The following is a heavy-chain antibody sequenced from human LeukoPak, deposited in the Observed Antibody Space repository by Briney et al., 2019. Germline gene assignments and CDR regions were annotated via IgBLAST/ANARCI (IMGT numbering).Heavy chain of an antibody. CDR2: IKQDGSEK. D-gene: IGHD1-26*01. CDR1: GFTFSNYW. V-gene: IGHV3-7*01. CDR3: ARDLLVGMPYS. Sequence: GGSLRLSCAASGFTFSNYWMSWVRQAPGKGLQWVANIKQDGSEKYYVDSVKGRFTISRDNAKNSLYLQMNSLRAEDTAVYYCARDLLVGMPYSWGQGTLVTVSS. J-gene: IGHJ4*02.